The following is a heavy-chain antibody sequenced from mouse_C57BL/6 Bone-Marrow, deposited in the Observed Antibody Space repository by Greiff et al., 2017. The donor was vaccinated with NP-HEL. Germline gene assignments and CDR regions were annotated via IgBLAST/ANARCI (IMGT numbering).Heavy chain of an antibody. D-gene: IGHD2-1*01. CDR3: ASPYLYYGNYPLAY. CDR1: GYAFSSSW. Sequence: QVQLQQSGPELVKPGASVKISCKASGYAFSSSWMNWVKQRPGKGLEWIGRIYPGDGDTNYNGKFKGKATLTADKSSSTAYMQLSSLTSEDSAVYFCASPYLYYGNYPLAYWGQGTLVTVSA. J-gene: IGHJ3*01. CDR2: IYPGDGDT. V-gene: IGHV1-82*01.